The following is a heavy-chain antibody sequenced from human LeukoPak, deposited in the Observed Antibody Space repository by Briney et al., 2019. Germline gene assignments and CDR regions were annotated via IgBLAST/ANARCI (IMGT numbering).Heavy chain of an antibody. V-gene: IGHV3-23*01. CDR3: AKSPVGSTFGQNPYYFFKY. D-gene: IGHD2/OR15-2a*01. CDR1: GFTFSNYA. CDR2: IRGNGDYT. J-gene: IGHJ4*02. Sequence: GGSLRLSCAASGFTFSNYAMSWVRQAPGKGLQWVSTIRGNGDYTYYADSVEGRFTISRDTSKNTLHLHMSSLGAEDTAVYYCAKSPVGSTFGQNPYYFFKYWGQGTLVTVSS.